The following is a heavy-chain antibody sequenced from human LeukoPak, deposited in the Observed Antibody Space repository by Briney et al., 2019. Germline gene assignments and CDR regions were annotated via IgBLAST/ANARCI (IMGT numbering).Heavy chain of an antibody. D-gene: IGHD2-8*02. J-gene: IGHJ4*01. CDR2: ISAYNGDT. Sequence: SVKVSCKASGYTFASYGISWVRQAPGQGLEWVGWISAYNGDTRYAQHLQGRVTLTTDTSTGTAYMELRSLTSDDTALYYCARDTALIITPGGPDYWGRGTLITVSS. CDR3: ARDTALIITPGGPDY. CDR1: GYTFASYG. V-gene: IGHV1-18*01.